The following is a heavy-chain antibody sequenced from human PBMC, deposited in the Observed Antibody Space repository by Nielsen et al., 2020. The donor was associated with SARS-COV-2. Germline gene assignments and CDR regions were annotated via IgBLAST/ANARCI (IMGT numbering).Heavy chain of an antibody. CDR1: GLTFNTYA. CDR3: ARAPSITIFGVVGWFDP. CDR2: IYYSGST. V-gene: IGHV4-59*01. D-gene: IGHD3-3*01. Sequence: ESLKISCVASGLTFNTYAMTWVRQAPGKGLEWIGYIYYSGSTNYNPSLKSRVTISVDTSKNQFSLKLSSVTAADTAVYYCARAPSITIFGVVGWFDPWGQGTLVTVSS. J-gene: IGHJ5*02.